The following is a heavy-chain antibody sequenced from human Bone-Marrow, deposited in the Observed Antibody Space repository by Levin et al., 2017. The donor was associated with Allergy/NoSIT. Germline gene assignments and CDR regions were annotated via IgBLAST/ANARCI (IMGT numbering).Heavy chain of an antibody. CDR2: INPNSGGT. CDR3: ASQAEAVPPGMMGY. CDR1: GYTFTGYY. D-gene: IGHD6-13*01. V-gene: IGHV1-2*02. J-gene: IGHJ4*02. Sequence: GESLKISCKASGYTFTGYYMHWVRQAPGEGLEWMGWINPNSGGTNYAQKFQGRVTMTRDTSIRTAYMELSRLRSDDTAVYYCASQAEAVPPGMMGYWGQGTLFTVSS.